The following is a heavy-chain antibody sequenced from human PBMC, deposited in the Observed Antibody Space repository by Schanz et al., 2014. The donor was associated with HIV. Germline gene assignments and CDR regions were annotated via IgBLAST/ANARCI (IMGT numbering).Heavy chain of an antibody. CDR1: GASISSYY. CDR2: MYYSGSS. CDR3: ARVGRAAAGFIYYYGMDV. J-gene: IGHJ6*02. D-gene: IGHD6-13*01. Sequence: QVQLQESGPGLVKPSETLSLTCTVSGASISSYYWSWIRQPPGKGLEWIRYMYYSGSSKNNPSLKSRVTISVDTSKNQFSLKLSSVTAADTAVYYCARVGRAAAGFIYYYGMDVWGQGTTVTVSS. V-gene: IGHV4-59*01.